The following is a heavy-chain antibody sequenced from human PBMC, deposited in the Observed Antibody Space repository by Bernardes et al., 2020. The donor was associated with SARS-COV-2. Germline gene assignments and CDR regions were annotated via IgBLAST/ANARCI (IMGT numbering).Heavy chain of an antibody. V-gene: IGHV3-7*01. CDR2: IKKDGSEK. D-gene: IGHD5-12*01. J-gene: IGHJ6*02. CDR1: GFTFSSDR. Sequence: GGSLRLSCAAAGFTFSSDRMSWIRQAPGKGLEWVANIKKDGSEKYYVDSVKGRFTISRDNAKNSLYLQMNSLRAEDTAVYYCARDSCYATTSDGSFYSYYYGMDVWGQGTTVTVSS. CDR3: ARDSCYATTSDGSFYSYYYGMDV.